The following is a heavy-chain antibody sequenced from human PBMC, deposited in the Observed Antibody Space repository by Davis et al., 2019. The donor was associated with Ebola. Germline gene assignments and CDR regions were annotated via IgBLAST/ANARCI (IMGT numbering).Heavy chain of an antibody. J-gene: IGHJ4*02. CDR3: ARDPPMWVRFDY. V-gene: IGHV3-66*01. CDR2: IYSGGST. CDR1: GFTVSSNY. Sequence: GGSLRLSCAASGFTVSSNYMSWVRQAPGKGLEWVSVIYSGGSTYYADSVKGRFTISRDNSKNTLYLQMNSLRAEDTAVYYCARDPPMWVRFDYWGQGTLVTVSS. D-gene: IGHD1-1*01.